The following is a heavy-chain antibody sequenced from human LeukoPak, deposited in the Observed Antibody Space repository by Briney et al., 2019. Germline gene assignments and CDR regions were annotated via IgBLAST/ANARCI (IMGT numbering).Heavy chain of an antibody. CDR2: IYPGDSDT. D-gene: IGHD2-2*01. J-gene: IGHJ4*02. CDR3: ARKYCRSSSCYVAFDY. CDR1: GYSFNSYW. V-gene: IGHV5-51*01. Sequence: GESLKISCKGSGYSFNSYWIGWVRQMPGKGLEWMGIIYPGDSDTRYSPSFQGQVTISADKSIDTAYLQWSSLKASDTAMYYCARKYCRSSSCYVAFDYWVQGTLVTVSS.